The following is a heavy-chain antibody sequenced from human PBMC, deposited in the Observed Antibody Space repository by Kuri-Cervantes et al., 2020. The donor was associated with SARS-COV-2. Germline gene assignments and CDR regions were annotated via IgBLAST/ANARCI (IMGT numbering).Heavy chain of an antibody. V-gene: IGHV3-49*04. J-gene: IGHJ3*02. D-gene: IGHD1-26*01. CDR3: ARGEGAAPDLDAFDI. CDR1: GFTLGDYT. CDR2: IRSKAYRGTT. Sequence: GESLKISCKASGFTLGDYTMSWVRQAPGTGLEWVGFIRSKAYRGTTEYAASVKGRFTISRDDSKGIAYLQMSSLKTEDTAVYYCARGEGAAPDLDAFDIWGQGTMVTVSS.